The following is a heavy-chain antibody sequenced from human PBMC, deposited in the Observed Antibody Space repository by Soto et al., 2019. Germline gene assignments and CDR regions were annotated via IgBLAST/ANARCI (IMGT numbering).Heavy chain of an antibody. Sequence: PGGSLRLSCAASGFTFSSYGMHWVRPAPGKGLEWVAVISYDGSNKYYADSVKGRFTISRDNSKNTLYLQLNSLRAEDTAVYYCAKDGAYYYYGMDVWGQGTTDTVSS. V-gene: IGHV3-30*18. CDR3: AKDGAYYYYGMDV. CDR2: ISYDGSNK. CDR1: GFTFSSYG. J-gene: IGHJ6*02. D-gene: IGHD3-16*01.